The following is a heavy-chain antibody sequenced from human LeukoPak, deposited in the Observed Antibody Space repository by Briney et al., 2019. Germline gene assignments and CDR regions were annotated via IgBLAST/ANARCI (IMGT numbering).Heavy chain of an antibody. CDR1: GDSITSGSYY. CDR2: IYTSGST. Sequence: PSETLSLTCTVSGDSITSGSYYWSWIRQPAGKGLEWIGRIYTSGSTNYNPSLKSRVTMSVDTSKNQFSLKLSSVTAADTAVYYCAREFAGYNQNLDAFDIWGQGTMVTVSS. J-gene: IGHJ3*02. CDR3: AREFAGYNQNLDAFDI. V-gene: IGHV4-61*02. D-gene: IGHD5-24*01.